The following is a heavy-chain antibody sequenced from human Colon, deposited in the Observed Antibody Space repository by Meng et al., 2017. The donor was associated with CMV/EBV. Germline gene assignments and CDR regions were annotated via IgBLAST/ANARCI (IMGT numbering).Heavy chain of an antibody. CDR3: VRESWYFDF. CDR2: IYPQDGGT. CDR1: GYTFTANH. J-gene: IGHJ4*02. D-gene: IGHD6-13*01. Sequence: VQLGQSGTEVKKPGASVKVSCKPSGYTFTANHLHWVRQAPGQGLEWMGWIYPQDGGTYFAQKFQDRVTLTRDTSITTAYMELSGLTSDDTAIYYCVRESWYFDFWGEGTLVTVSS. V-gene: IGHV1-2*02.